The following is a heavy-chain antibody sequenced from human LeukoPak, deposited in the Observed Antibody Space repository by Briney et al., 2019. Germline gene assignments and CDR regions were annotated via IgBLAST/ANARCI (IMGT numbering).Heavy chain of an antibody. D-gene: IGHD6-13*01. J-gene: IGHJ4*02. Sequence: GRSLRLSCVASAFSFSSYPMNWDRQAPGKGLEWVAFISYDGTNKYYADSVKGRFTISRDNSKNTLYLQMNSLRAEDTAVYHCARDPGIAATGPFDYWGQGTLVTVSS. CDR1: AFSFSSYP. V-gene: IGHV3-30-3*01. CDR3: ARDPGIAATGPFDY. CDR2: ISYDGTNK.